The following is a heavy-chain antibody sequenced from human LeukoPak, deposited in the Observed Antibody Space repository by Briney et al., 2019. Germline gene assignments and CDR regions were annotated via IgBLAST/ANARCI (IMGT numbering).Heavy chain of an antibody. CDR1: GYSFSTFD. CDR2: LNPNTGKT. Sequence: AAVKVPCKASGYSFSTFDINWVRQAPGQGLEWMGWLNPNTGKTGYAQKFQDRVTITGNSSISTVGMELSSLTSDDTAVYYCARGPLTGEHYHYYMDVWGKGTTVTVSS. CDR3: ARGPLTGEHYHYYMDV. D-gene: IGHD7-27*01. J-gene: IGHJ6*03. V-gene: IGHV1-8*03.